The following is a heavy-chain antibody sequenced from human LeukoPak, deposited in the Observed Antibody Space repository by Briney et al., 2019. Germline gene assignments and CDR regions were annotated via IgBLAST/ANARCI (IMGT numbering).Heavy chain of an antibody. J-gene: IGHJ5*02. CDR3: ARDYTGYFP. D-gene: IGHD3-9*01. V-gene: IGHV3-7*03. CDR1: GFTFNSYW. CDR2: IKTDGSEK. Sequence: GGSLRLSCEASGFTFNSYWMSWVRQAPGKGLEWVANIKTDGSEKYYVDSVKGRFTISRDNAKNSLYLQMNSLRAEDTAVYYCARDYTGYFPWGQGTLVIVSS.